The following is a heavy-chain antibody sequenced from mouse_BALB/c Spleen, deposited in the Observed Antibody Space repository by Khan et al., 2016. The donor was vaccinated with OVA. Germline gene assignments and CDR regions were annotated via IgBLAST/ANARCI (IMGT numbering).Heavy chain of an antibody. D-gene: IGHD2-14*01. V-gene: IGHV1-4*01. J-gene: IGHJ3*01. CDR2: INPSNDYT. Sequence: QVQLKQSGAELARPGASVKMSCKASGYTFTSYTIHWIKKRPGQGLEWIGYINPSNDYTNYNQKFKDKANLTTDKSSTTAYLRLSSLTSDDSAVYNCLRDGAYHRNDGWFAYWGQVTLVTVSA. CDR1: GYTFTSYT. CDR3: LRDGAYHRNDGWFAY.